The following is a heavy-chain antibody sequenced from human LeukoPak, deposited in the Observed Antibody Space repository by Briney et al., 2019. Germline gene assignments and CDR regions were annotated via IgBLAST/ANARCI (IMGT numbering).Heavy chain of an antibody. D-gene: IGHD2-8*01. V-gene: IGHV4-61*02. CDR1: GGSISSGSYY. CDR3: ARPYCTNGVCWGAFDI. CDR2: IYTSGST. J-gene: IGHJ3*02. Sequence: SETLSLTFTVSGGSISSGSYYWSWIRQPAGKGLEWIGRIYTSGSTNYNPSLKSRVTISVDTSKDQFSLKLSSVTAADTAVYYCARPYCTNGVCWGAFDIWGQGTMVTVSS.